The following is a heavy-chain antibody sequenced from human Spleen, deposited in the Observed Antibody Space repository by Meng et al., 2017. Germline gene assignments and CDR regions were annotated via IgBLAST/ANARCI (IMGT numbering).Heavy chain of an antibody. V-gene: IGHV1-2*06. CDR3: ARDEDISAAGKLFGDY. Sequence: HVPLGQSGDAVKKPGASVKGSCKASGYTFPDYWLHWVRRAPGQGLEWMGRINPKSGDTHYAQRFQGRVTMTGDTSISTAYMELSGLRSDDTAMYYCARDEDISAAGKLFGDYWGQGTLVTVSS. J-gene: IGHJ4*02. CDR1: GYTFPDYW. CDR2: INPKSGDT. D-gene: IGHD6-13*01.